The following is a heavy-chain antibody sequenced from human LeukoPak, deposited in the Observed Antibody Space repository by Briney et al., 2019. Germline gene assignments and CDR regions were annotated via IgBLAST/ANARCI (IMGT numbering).Heavy chain of an antibody. Sequence: PSETLSLTCTVSGGSISSYYWSWIRQPPGKGLEWIGYIYYSGSTNYNPSLKSRVTISVDTSKNQFSLKLSSVTAADTAVYYCARVRSPNIAAAGTGRNYYYYYMDVWGKGTTVTVSS. V-gene: IGHV4-59*01. CDR2: IYYSGST. CDR1: GGSISSYY. CDR3: ARVRSPNIAAAGTGRNYYYYYMDV. J-gene: IGHJ6*03. D-gene: IGHD6-13*01.